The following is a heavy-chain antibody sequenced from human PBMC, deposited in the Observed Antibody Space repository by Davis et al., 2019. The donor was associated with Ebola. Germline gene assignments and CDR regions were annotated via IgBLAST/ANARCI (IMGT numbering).Heavy chain of an antibody. D-gene: IGHD2-2*01. V-gene: IGHV4-59*01. CDR1: AGSISSYF. Sequence: SQTLSPTCTLVAGSISSYFWSWHRHPPGKGLRLIGYIYYSGSTNYNPSLKSRVTISVDTSKNQFSLKLSSVTAADTAVYYCARGLGYCSSTSCPRPNWFDPWGQGTLVTVSS. CDR3: ARGLGYCSSTSCPRPNWFDP. J-gene: IGHJ5*02. CDR2: IYYSGST.